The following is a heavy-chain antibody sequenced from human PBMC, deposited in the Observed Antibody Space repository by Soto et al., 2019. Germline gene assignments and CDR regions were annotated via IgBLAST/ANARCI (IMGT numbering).Heavy chain of an antibody. CDR3: ARRSSGWYFDY. CDR1: GFTFSSYA. J-gene: IGHJ4*02. D-gene: IGHD6-19*01. V-gene: IGHV3-23*01. CDR2: ISGSGGST. Sequence: EVQLLESGGGLVQPGGSLRLSCAASGFTFSSYAMSWVHQAPGKGLEWVSAISGSGGSTYYADSVKGRFAISRDNSKNTLYLQMNSLRAEDTAVYYCARRSSGWYFDYWGQGTLVTVSS.